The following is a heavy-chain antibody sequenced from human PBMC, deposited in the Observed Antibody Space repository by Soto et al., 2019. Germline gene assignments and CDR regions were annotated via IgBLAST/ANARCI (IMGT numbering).Heavy chain of an antibody. CDR2: IYYSGTT. J-gene: IGHJ4*02. Sequence: PSETLSLTCTVSGGTFSPNYWSWIRQPPGKGLEWVGNIYYSGTTHYNPSLKSRVTMSVDTSTNQFSLKLNSVTAADTAVYYCTRHEGGAAADRPLDYWGQGTLVTVSS. CDR3: TRHEGGAAADRPLDY. V-gene: IGHV4-59*08. CDR1: GGTFSPNY. D-gene: IGHD6-13*01.